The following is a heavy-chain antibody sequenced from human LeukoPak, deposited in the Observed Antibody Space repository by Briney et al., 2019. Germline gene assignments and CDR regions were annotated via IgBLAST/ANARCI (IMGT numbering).Heavy chain of an antibody. CDR2: ISAYNGVT. Sequence: ASVKVSCKSSGYTFTNYGINWVRQAPGQGLEWMGWISAYNGVTQSAQKRQGRVTMTTDTSTSTAYMELRNLRSDDTAVYYCTRGGFIVVVPAATNTTGDYYYYMDVWGKGTTVTVSS. D-gene: IGHD2-2*01. CDR1: GYTFTNYG. V-gene: IGHV1-18*01. J-gene: IGHJ6*03. CDR3: TRGGFIVVVPAATNTTGDYYYYMDV.